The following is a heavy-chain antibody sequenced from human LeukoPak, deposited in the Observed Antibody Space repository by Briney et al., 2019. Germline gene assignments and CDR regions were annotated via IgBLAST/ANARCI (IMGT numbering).Heavy chain of an antibody. CDR1: GFTFTSYA. V-gene: IGHV3-23*01. J-gene: IGHJ6*03. CDR3: AKGNYYYYMDV. Sequence: GGSLRLSCAASGFTFTSYAMTWVRQAPGKGLEWVSAIGGSGGDTYYIGSVKGRFTISRDNSKSTLYLQMNSPRAEDTAVYYCAKGNYYYYMDVWGKGTTVTVSS. CDR2: IGGSGGDT.